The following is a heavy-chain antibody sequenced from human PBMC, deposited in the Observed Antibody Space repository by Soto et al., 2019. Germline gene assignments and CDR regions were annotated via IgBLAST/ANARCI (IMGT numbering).Heavy chain of an antibody. CDR1: GFSFSDYV. V-gene: IGHV3-33*06. CDR3: AKESTWTRNFDY. Sequence: GGSLRLSCAASGFSFSDYVMHWVRQAPGKGLEWVAVMWYHGRDLFYTDSVKGRFTISRDNSKNTLYLQMNSLRAEDTAVYYCAKESTWTRNFDYWGQGTLVTVSS. J-gene: IGHJ4*02. CDR2: MWYHGRDL. D-gene: IGHD1-1*01.